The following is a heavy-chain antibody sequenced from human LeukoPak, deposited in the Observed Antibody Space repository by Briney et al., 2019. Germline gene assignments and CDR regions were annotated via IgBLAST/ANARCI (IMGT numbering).Heavy chain of an antibody. Sequence: SETLSLTCAVYGGSFSGYYWSWIRQPPGKGLEWIGTMSYSGNIYNNPSLKSRVTISVDTSKNQFSLKMTSVTAADTAVYYCVSGLGARDPFDPWGQGTLVTVSS. J-gene: IGHJ5*02. CDR3: VSGLGARDPFDP. CDR2: MSYSGNI. CDR1: GGSFSGYY. V-gene: IGHV4-34*01.